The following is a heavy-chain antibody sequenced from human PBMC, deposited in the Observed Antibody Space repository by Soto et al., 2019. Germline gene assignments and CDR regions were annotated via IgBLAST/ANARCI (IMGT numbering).Heavy chain of an antibody. CDR3: ARGAPRPFDY. Sequence: PGGSLRLSCAASGFTFRSYWMSWVRQAPGKGLEWVANTKADGSEKYYVDSVKGRFTISRDSKNSLYLQMNSLRAEDTAVYYCARGAPRPFDYWGQGTLVTVS. J-gene: IGHJ4*02. CDR2: TKADGSEK. CDR1: GFTFRSYW. V-gene: IGHV3-7*01.